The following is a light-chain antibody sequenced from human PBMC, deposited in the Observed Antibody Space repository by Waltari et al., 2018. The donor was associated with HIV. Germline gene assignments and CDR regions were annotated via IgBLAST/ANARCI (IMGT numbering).Light chain of an antibody. CDR1: SSNIGAGYD. J-gene: IGLJ2*01. V-gene: IGLV1-40*01. CDR2: GNN. Sequence: QSVLTQPPSVSGAPGQRVTISCTGSSSNIGAGYDMHWYQQLPRAAPKLLLYGNNNRPSGVPDRFSGSKSGTSASLVITGLQTEDEADYYCQSYDSSLSGVAFSGGTKLTVL. CDR3: QSYDSSLSGVA.